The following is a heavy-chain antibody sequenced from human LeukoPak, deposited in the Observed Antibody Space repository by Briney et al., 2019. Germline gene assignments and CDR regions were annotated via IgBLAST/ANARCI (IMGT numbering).Heavy chain of an antibody. D-gene: IGHD2-15*01. Sequence: GGSLRLSCAASGFTVSSNYMSWVRQAPGKGLEWVSVIYSGGSTYYADSVKGRFIISRDNSKNTLYLQMNSLRAEDTAVYYCARGNCSGGSCYPFDYWGQGTLVTVSS. CDR3: ARGNCSGGSCYPFDY. V-gene: IGHV3-66*02. CDR1: GFTVSSNY. CDR2: IYSGGST. J-gene: IGHJ4*02.